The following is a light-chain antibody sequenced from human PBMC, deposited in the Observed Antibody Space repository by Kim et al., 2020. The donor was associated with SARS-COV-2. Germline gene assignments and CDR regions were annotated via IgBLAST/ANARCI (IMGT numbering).Light chain of an antibody. CDR2: GNS. J-gene: IGLJ1*01. Sequence: QGVTGACTGRSSNIGAGYVLHWYQRLPGTAPKLLIYGNSNRPSGVPDRFSGSKSGTSASLAITGLQAEDEADYYCQSYDSSLSGYVFGTGTKVTVL. CDR1: SSNIGAGYV. V-gene: IGLV1-40*01. CDR3: QSYDSSLSGYV.